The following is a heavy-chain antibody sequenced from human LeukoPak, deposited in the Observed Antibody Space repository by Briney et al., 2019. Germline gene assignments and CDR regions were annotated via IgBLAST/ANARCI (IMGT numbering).Heavy chain of an antibody. CDR3: ARLFYYDSSGVYGMDV. D-gene: IGHD3-22*01. J-gene: IGHJ6*02. Sequence: PGGSLRLSCAASGFTFSSYEMNWVRQAPGKGLGWVSYISSSGSTMYYADSVKGRFTISRDNAKNSLYLQMNSLRVEDTAVYYCARLFYYDSSGVYGMDVWGQGTTVTVSS. CDR1: GFTFSSYE. CDR2: ISSSGSTM. V-gene: IGHV3-48*03.